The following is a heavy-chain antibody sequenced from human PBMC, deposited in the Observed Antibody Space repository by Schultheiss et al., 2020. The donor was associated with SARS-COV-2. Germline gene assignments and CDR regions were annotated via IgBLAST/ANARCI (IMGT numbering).Heavy chain of an antibody. D-gene: IGHD3-22*01. V-gene: IGHV4-4*07. J-gene: IGHJ6*02. Sequence: SQTLSLTCTVSGGSISSYYWSWIRQPPGKGLEWIGRIYSSGTTDYNSSLKSRVTISVDTSKNQFSLKLSSVTAADTAVYYCARDAYDSSGYYRAYGMDVWGQGTTVTVSS. CDR1: GGSISSYY. CDR3: ARDAYDSSGYYRAYGMDV. CDR2: IYSSGTT.